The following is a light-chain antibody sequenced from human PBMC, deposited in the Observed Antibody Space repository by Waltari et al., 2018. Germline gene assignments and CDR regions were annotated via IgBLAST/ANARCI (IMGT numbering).Light chain of an antibody. J-gene: IGLJ6*01. CDR3: QAWGTGIPKV. CDR1: SGHTPSA. V-gene: IGLV4-69*01. Sequence: QVVLTQSPSASASLGASVKLTCTLSSGHTPSAIEWHQQQPEKGPRFLMNLNSDGSNNKDDGIPDRFSGSSSGAERYLIISSLQSEDEADYYCQAWGTGIPKVFGSGTKVTVL. CDR2: LNSDGSN.